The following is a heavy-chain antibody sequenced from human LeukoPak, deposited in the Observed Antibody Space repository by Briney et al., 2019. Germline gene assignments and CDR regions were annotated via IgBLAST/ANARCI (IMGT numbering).Heavy chain of an antibody. CDR2: IYYSGST. Sequence: PSETLSLTCTDSGGSISSSSYYWGWIRQPPGKGLEWIGSIYYSGSTYYNPSLKSRVTISVDTSKNQFSLKLSSVTAADTAVYYCARMPSITRGYFDYWGQGTLVTVSS. J-gene: IGHJ4*02. CDR3: ARMPSITRGYFDY. V-gene: IGHV4-39*01. D-gene: IGHD3-10*01. CDR1: GGSISSSSYY.